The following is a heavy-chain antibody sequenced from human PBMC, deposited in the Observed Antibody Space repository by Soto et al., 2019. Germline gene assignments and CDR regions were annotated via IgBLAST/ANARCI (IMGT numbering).Heavy chain of an antibody. V-gene: IGHV3-30*18. CDR1: RFSFSDFG. J-gene: IGHJ6*02. CDR3: AKETRSRAVTATRVNGMDV. Sequence: QVQLVESGGGVVQPGRSLRLSCAPSRFSFSDFGMHWVRQAPGKGLEWVAAISHDGTNQYYGDSVKGRFSISRDHSNNRLYLQMNNLKVEDSAIYYCAKETRSRAVTATRVNGMDVWGQGTTVTVSS. CDR2: ISHDGTNQ. D-gene: IGHD2-21*02.